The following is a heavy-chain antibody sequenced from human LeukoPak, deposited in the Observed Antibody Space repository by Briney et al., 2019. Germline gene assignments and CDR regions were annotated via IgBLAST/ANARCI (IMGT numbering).Heavy chain of an antibody. D-gene: IGHD3-3*01. CDR2: IIPIFGTA. J-gene: IGHJ6*03. V-gene: IGHV1-69*05. CDR3: ARAPLDDFWSGSTPSYYYYYMDV. CDR1: GGTFSSYA. Sequence: GASVKVSCKASGGTFSSYAISWVRQAPGQGLEWMGGIIPIFGTANYAQKFQGRVTITTDESTSTAYMELSSLRSEDTAEYYCARAPLDDFWSGSTPSYYYYYMDVWGKGTTVTVSS.